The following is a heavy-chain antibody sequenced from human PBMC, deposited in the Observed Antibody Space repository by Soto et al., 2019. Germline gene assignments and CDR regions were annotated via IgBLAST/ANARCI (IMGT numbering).Heavy chain of an antibody. D-gene: IGHD5-12*01. CDR3: ARDRYGYNNFDY. CDR1: GCSISSGGYY. CDR2: IYHSGST. Sequence: PSETLSLTCTVSGCSISSGGYYWSWIRQHPGKGLEWIGDIYHSGSTYYNPSLKSRVTISVDTSKNQFSLKLSSVTAADTAVYYCARDRYGYNNFDYWGQGTLVTVS. V-gene: IGHV4-31*03. J-gene: IGHJ4*02.